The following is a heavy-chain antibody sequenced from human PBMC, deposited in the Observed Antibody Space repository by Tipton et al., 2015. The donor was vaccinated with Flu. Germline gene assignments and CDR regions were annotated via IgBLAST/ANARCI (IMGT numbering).Heavy chain of an antibody. D-gene: IGHD3-22*01. Sequence: AVSGFTFSSYGMHWVRQAPGKGLEWVAVISYDGSNKYYADSVKGRFTISRDNSKNTLYLQMNSLRAEDTAVYYCAKEGEVGDAYSYDSSGYFDYWGQGTLVTVSS. V-gene: IGHV3-30*18. CDR3: AKEGEVGDAYSYDSSGYFDY. CDR2: ISYDGSNK. J-gene: IGHJ4*02. CDR1: GFTFSSYG.